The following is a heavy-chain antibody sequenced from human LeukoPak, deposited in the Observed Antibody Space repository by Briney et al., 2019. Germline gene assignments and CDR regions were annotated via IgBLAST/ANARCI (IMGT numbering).Heavy chain of an antibody. V-gene: IGHV1-2*02. CDR2: INPNSGGT. Sequence: VSVTLSCKASGYIFTAYYIHWLRQAPGQGLEWMGWINPNSGGTSFAPNFQGRVTLTRDTSISTVYMELSRLRSDDTAVYYCARDLSGGALGAFDIWGQGTVVAAYS. J-gene: IGHJ3*02. CDR1: GYIFTAYY. D-gene: IGHD2-15*01. CDR3: ARDLSGGALGAFDI.